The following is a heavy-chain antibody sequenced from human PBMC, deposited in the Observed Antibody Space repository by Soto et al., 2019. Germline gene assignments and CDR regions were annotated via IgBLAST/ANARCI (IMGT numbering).Heavy chain of an antibody. CDR1: GFTFSSYA. V-gene: IGHV3-23*01. CDR2: ISGSGGST. J-gene: IGHJ6*03. CDR3: ANPGGGDCSSSFGPRSYYYMDV. Sequence: EVQLLESGGGLVQPGGSLRLSCAASGFTFSSYAMSWVRQAPGKGLEWVSAISGSGGSTYYADSVKGRFTISRDNSKNTLYLQMNSLGAEDTAAYYRANPGGGDCSSSFGPRSYYYMDVWGRGTTVTVSS. D-gene: IGHD6-13*01.